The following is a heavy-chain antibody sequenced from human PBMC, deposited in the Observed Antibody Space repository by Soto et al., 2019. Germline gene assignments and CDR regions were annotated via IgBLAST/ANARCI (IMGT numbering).Heavy chain of an antibody. Sequence: QVQLVQSGAEVKNPGASVKVSCKTSGYPFTKYGVGWVRQAPGQGLEWMGWISGSSGNANYAEKVQGRITLTTDTSTSTAYIELRSLRSDDTAVYYCAREMAGLGGEYDYWGQGTLVTVSS. J-gene: IGHJ4*02. CDR2: ISGSSGNA. CDR3: AREMAGLGGEYDY. D-gene: IGHD3-16*01. V-gene: IGHV1-18*01. CDR1: GYPFTKYG.